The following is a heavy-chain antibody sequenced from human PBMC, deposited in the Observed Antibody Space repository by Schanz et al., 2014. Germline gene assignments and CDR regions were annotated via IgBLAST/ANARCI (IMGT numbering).Heavy chain of an antibody. D-gene: IGHD1-26*01. Sequence: DVQLAESGGGLVQPGGSLRLSCAASGFTLSSYAMSWVRQAPGKGLEWVSAISGSGGSTYYADSVKGRFTISRDNSKNTLYLHLNSLRAEDTAVYYCAREVGGSFGQHYWGQGALVTVSS. J-gene: IGHJ4*02. V-gene: IGHV3-23*04. CDR1: GFTLSSYA. CDR2: ISGSGGST. CDR3: AREVGGSFGQHY.